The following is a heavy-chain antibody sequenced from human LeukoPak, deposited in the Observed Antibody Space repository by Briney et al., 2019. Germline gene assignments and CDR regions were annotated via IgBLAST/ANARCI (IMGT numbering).Heavy chain of an antibody. CDR1: GGSISSSSYY. J-gene: IGHJ5*02. CDR2: IYYSGST. V-gene: IGHV4-39*01. CDR3: ARHVAYCSSTSRRGWFDP. Sequence: SETLSLTCTVSGGSISSSSYYWGWIRQPPGKGLEWIGSIYYSGSTYYNPSLESRVTISVDTSKNQFSLKLSSVTAADTAVYYCARHVAYCSSTSRRGWFDPWGQGTLVTVSS. D-gene: IGHD2-2*01.